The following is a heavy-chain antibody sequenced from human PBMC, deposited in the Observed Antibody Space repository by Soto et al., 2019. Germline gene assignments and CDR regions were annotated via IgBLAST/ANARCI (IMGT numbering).Heavy chain of an antibody. CDR2: ISSTTNYI. Sequence: GGSLRLSCSASGFTFTRYSMNWVRQAPGKGLEWVSSISSTTNYIYYADSMKGRFTVSRDNAKNSVYLEMNSLSAEDTALYYCARESEDLTSNFDYWGQGTLVTVSS. CDR3: ARESEDLTSNFDY. CDR1: GFTFTRYS. V-gene: IGHV3-21*01. J-gene: IGHJ4*02.